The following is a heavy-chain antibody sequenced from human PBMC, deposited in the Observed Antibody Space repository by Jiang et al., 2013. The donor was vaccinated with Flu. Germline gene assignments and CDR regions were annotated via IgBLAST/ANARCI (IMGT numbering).Heavy chain of an antibody. Sequence: ETLSLSCTVSGGSFISENSYWGWIRQPPGKGLEWIGSIYYSGTTYYNPSLKSRVTISVDTSRKQFSLKMSSVTAADTAVYYCASQHWDHGVGSYYMSHWGQGTLVTVSS. CDR2: IYYSGTT. D-gene: IGHD3-10*01. V-gene: IGHV4-39*07. J-gene: IGHJ4*02. CDR3: ASQHWDHGVGSYYMSH. CDR1: GGSFISENSY.